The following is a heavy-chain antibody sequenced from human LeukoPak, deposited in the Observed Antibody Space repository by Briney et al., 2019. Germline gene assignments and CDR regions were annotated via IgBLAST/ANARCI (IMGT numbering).Heavy chain of an antibody. CDR1: GFTFSSYS. CDR3: ARADTRDDAFDI. Sequence: GGSLRLSCAASGFTFSSYSMNWVRQAPGKGLEWVSSISSSSSYIYYADSVRGRFTISREKAKDSLFLQMNSLRADDTAVYYCARADTRDDAFDIWGQGTMVTVSS. CDR2: ISSSSSYI. V-gene: IGHV3-21*01. D-gene: IGHD5-18*01. J-gene: IGHJ3*02.